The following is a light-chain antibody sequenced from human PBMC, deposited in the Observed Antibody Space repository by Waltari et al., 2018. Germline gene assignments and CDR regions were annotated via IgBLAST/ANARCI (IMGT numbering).Light chain of an antibody. CDR2: QVS. Sequence: QSALTQPASVSGSPGQSNPISCTGTSSDIGNYNYVSWYHHLPGKAPKLILYQVSLRPSRISDRFSGSKSDTTASLTISGLRAEDEADYYCSSFTNSLTLIFGGGTKLTVL. J-gene: IGLJ2*01. CDR1: SSDIGNYNY. CDR3: SSFTNSLTLI. V-gene: IGLV2-14*01.